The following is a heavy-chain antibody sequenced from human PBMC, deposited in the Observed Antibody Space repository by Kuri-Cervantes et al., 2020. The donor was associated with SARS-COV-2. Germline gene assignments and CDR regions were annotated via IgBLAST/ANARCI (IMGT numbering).Heavy chain of an antibody. V-gene: IGHV3-30*18. CDR1: EFNFRYYG. D-gene: IGHD3-10*01. J-gene: IGHJ6*02. CDR2: ISYDGRDT. CDR3: AKPGSVRGIIRDDHYGLDV. Sequence: GESLKISCVASEFNFRYYGMYWVRQAPGKGLEWVAVISYDGRDTYYGDPVKGRFTISRDNSKNTLYLQMNSLRPEDTGVYYCAKPGSVRGIIRDDHYGLDVWGQGTTVTVSS.